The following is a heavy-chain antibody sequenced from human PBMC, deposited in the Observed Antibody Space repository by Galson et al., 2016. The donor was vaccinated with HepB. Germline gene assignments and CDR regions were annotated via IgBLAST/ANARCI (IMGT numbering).Heavy chain of an antibody. CDR3: ARGSSSAHYYGMDV. J-gene: IGHJ6*02. Sequence: CAISGDSVSSNSAVWNWIRQSPSRGLEWLGRTYFRSKWFNEYGQSVKSRININPDTSKNQFSLQLNSMTPEDTAVYYCARGSSSAHYYGMDVWGQGTTVTVSS. CDR2: TYFRSKWFN. D-gene: IGHD6-6*01. CDR1: GDSVSSNSAV. V-gene: IGHV6-1*01.